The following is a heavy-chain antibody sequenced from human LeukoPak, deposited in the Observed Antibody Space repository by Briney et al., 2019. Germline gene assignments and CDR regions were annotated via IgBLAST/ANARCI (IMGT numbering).Heavy chain of an antibody. CDR2: ISSSSSYI. CDR1: GFTFSSYS. Sequence: GGSLILSCAASGFTFSSYSMNWVRQAPGKGLEWVSSISSSSSYIYYADSVKGRFTISRDNAKNSLYLQMNSLRAEDTAVYYCARVRYYGSRFSYMDVWGKGTTVTISS. V-gene: IGHV3-21*01. J-gene: IGHJ6*03. CDR3: ARVRYYGSRFSYMDV. D-gene: IGHD3-10*01.